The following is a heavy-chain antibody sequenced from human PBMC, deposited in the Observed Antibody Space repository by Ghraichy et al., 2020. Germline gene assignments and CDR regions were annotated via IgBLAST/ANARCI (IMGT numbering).Heavy chain of an antibody. J-gene: IGHJ3*02. V-gene: IGHV4-4*02. D-gene: IGHD3-10*02. CDR1: GGSISSNYW. Sequence: SETLSLTCAVSGGSISSNYWWSWVRQPPGKGLEWTGEIYQSGSTNYNPSLKSRVTISLDSPKNQCSLKLTSVTAADTAVYFCARHLFGANAFDIWGQGTMVTVSS. CDR2: IYQSGST. CDR3: ARHLFGANAFDI.